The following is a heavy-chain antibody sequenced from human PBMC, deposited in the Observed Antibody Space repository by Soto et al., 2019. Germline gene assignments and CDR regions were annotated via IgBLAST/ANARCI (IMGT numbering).Heavy chain of an antibody. D-gene: IGHD3-10*01. CDR2: ITGSGGST. V-gene: IGHV3-23*01. CDR3: AEVLTVIRELFYYRMEV. J-gene: IGHJ6*02. Sequence: EVQLLESGGGLVQPGGSLRLSCAASGFTFSSYAMSWVRQSPGRGLTWVSVITGSGGSTYYADSVKGRFTISRDNSNNALYLQLPSARDDDPAVYDCAEVLTVIRELFYYRMEVWGQATTVTVSS. CDR1: GFTFSSYA.